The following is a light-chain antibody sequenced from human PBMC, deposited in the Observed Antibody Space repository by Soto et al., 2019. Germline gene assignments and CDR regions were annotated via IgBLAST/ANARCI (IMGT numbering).Light chain of an antibody. CDR1: QSVDSRY. V-gene: IGKV3-20*01. J-gene: IGKJ2*03. CDR2: AVS. Sequence: DIVLTQSPGTLSLSPGERATLSCRASQSVDSRYLAWYQQKPGQAPRLVIHAVSRRATGIPDRFSGSGSGTDFTLTISRLEPEDFAEYYCQQYGNSPTYSFGQGTYLEIK. CDR3: QQYGNSPTYS.